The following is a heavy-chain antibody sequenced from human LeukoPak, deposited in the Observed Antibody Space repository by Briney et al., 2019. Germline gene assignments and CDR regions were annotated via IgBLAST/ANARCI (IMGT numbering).Heavy chain of an antibody. CDR1: GFTFSTYW. Sequence: PGGSLRLSCAASGFTFSTYWMTWVRQAPGKGLEWVSNINTDGTEINYLDSVRGRFTISRDNAKNSLYLQMNSLRAEDTAIYYCATDRGWLQFDYWGQGTLVTVPS. D-gene: IGHD5-24*01. J-gene: IGHJ4*02. V-gene: IGHV3-7*01. CDR2: INTDGTEI. CDR3: ATDRGWLQFDY.